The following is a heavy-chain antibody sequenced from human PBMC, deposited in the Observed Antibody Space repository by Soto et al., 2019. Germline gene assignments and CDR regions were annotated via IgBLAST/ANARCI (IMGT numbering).Heavy chain of an antibody. CDR3: ARYFRGSGRYFFDY. Sequence: EVQLVESGGALAQPGGSLRLSCVASGFTFSSSFMGWVRQAPGKGLEWVANINQDGGGTYYVDSVEGRFTISRDNAKDSLYLQMNSLRGEDTAVYYCARYFRGSGRYFFDYWGQGTLVTVSS. V-gene: IGHV3-7*03. CDR1: GFTFSSSF. J-gene: IGHJ4*02. D-gene: IGHD6-19*01. CDR2: INQDGGGT.